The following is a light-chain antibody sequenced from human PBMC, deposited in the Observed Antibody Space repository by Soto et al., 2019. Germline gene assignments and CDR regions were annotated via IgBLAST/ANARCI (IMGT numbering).Light chain of an antibody. CDR3: QQYDNWPQT. CDR2: GAS. CDR1: QSVASN. V-gene: IGKV3-15*01. J-gene: IGKJ2*01. Sequence: EIVMTQSPATLSVSPGERATLSCRPSQSVASNLAWYRHKPGQAPRLLIYGASTRATGIPARFSGSGSGTEFTLTISSLLSEDFAVYYCQQYDNWPQTFGQGTKLEIK.